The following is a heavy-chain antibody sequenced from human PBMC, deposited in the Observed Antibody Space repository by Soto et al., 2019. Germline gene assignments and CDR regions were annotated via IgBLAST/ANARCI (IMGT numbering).Heavy chain of an antibody. Sequence: EVQLLESGGGLVQPGGSLRLSCAASGFTFSSYAMSWVRQAPGKGLEWVSAISGSGGSTYYADSVKSRFTISRDNSKNTLYLQMNSLRAEDTAVYYCAKPMYACSSTSCYLRYGMDVWGQGTTVTVSS. D-gene: IGHD2-2*01. CDR3: AKPMYACSSTSCYLRYGMDV. CDR2: ISGSGGST. V-gene: IGHV3-23*01. CDR1: GFTFSSYA. J-gene: IGHJ6*02.